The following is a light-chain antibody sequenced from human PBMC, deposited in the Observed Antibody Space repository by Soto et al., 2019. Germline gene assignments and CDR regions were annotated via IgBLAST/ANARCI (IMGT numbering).Light chain of an antibody. CDR1: SSDVGSYNL. Sequence: QSALTQPASVSGSTGQSITISCTGTSSDVGSYNLVSWYQQHPGKAPKLMIYEVSKRPSGVSNRFSGSKSGNTPSLTISGLQAEDEADYYCCSYAGSSTFVFGTGTKVTVL. CDR2: EVS. CDR3: CSYAGSSTFV. J-gene: IGLJ1*01. V-gene: IGLV2-23*02.